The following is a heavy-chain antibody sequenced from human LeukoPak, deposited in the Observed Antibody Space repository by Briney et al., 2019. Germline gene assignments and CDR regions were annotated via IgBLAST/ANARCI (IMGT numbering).Heavy chain of an antibody. CDR2: IIPIFGTA. D-gene: IGHD6-13*01. J-gene: IGHJ3*02. V-gene: IGHV1-69*13. Sequence: ASVKVSCKASGGTFSSYAISWVRQAPGQGLEWMGGIIPIFGTANYAQKLQGRVTITADESTSTAYMELSSLRSEDTAVYYCARGPSWYEDAFDIWGQGTMVTVSS. CDR3: ARGPSWYEDAFDI. CDR1: GGTFSSYA.